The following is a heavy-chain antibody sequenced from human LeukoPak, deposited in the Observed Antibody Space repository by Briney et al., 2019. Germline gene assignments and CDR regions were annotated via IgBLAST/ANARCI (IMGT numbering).Heavy chain of an antibody. CDR1: GGSISSYY. CDR3: ARVEYSSSWHFDY. V-gene: IGHV4-59*01. J-gene: IGHJ4*02. Sequence: KPSETLSLTCTVSGGSISSYYWSWIRQPPGKGLECIGYIYYSGSTNYNPSLKSRVTISVDTSKNQFSLKLSSVTAADTAVYYCARVEYSSSWHFDYWGQGTLVTVSS. CDR2: IYYSGST. D-gene: IGHD6-13*01.